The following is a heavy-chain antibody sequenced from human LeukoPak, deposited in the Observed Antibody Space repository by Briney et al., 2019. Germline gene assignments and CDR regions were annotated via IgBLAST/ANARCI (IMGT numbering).Heavy chain of an antibody. Sequence: GGSLRLSCAASGFTFSSYSMNWVRQAPGKGLEWVSSISSSSSYIYYADSVKGRFTISRDNAKNSLYLQMNSLRAEDTAVYYCARGHCGGDCSPDYWGQGTLVTVSS. CDR3: ARGHCGGDCSPDY. V-gene: IGHV3-21*01. D-gene: IGHD2-21*02. CDR1: GFTFSSYS. CDR2: ISSSSSYI. J-gene: IGHJ4*02.